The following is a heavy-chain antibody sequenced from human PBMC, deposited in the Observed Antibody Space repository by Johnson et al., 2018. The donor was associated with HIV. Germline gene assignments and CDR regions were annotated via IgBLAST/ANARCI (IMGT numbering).Heavy chain of an antibody. V-gene: IGHV3-30-3*01. J-gene: IGHJ3*02. D-gene: IGHD2-15*01. CDR3: ASFVVVVAATGAFDI. CDR1: GFTFSNYA. CDR2: ISYDGGIK. Sequence: QVQLVESGGDVVQPGRSLRLSCAASGFTFSNYAVHWVRQAPGKGLEWVALISYDGGIKHYADSVKGRFTISRDTSKNTLYLQMNSLRADDTAVYYCASFVVVVAATGAFDIWGQGTMVTVSS.